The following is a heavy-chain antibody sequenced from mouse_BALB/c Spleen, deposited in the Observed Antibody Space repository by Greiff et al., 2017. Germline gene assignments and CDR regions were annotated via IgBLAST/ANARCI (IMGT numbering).Heavy chain of an antibody. CDR3: AREYYGNSDWYFDV. CDR2: IWGDGST. Sequence: VQGVESGPGLVAPSQSLSITCTVSGFSLTGYGVNWVRQPPGKGLEWLGMIWGDGSTDYNSALKSRLSISKDNSKSQVFLKMNSLQTDDTARYYCAREYYGNSDWYFDVWGAGTTVTVSS. V-gene: IGHV2-6-7*01. D-gene: IGHD2-1*01. CDR1: GFSLTGYG. J-gene: IGHJ1*01.